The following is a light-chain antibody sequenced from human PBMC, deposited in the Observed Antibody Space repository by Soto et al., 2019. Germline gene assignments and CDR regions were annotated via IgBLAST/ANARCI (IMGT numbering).Light chain of an antibody. J-gene: IGKJ1*01. CDR2: WSS. CDR3: QQYYTNPRT. V-gene: IGKV4-1*01. Sequence: DIVMTQSPDSLAVSLGERATVNCKSGQSVLYSSDNRNYLAWYQQKPGQSPKLLISWSSTRESGVPDRFSGSGSGPDFTLTTSSLKAEDVAVYFCQQYYTNPRTFGQGTQVEIE. CDR1: QSVLYSSDNRNY.